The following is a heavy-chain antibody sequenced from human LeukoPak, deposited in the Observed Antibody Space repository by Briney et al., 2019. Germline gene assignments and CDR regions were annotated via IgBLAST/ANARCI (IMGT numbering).Heavy chain of an antibody. D-gene: IGHD4-11*01. J-gene: IGHJ5*02. CDR3: ARDSHSNYGGWFDP. V-gene: IGHV1-2*02. Sequence: AASVKVSCKASGYTFTGYYMHWVRQAPGQGLEWMGWINPNSGGTNYAQKFQGRVTMTRDTSISTAYMELSRLRSDDTAVYYCARDSHSNYGGWFDPWGQGTLVTVSS. CDR1: GYTFTGYY. CDR2: INPNSGGT.